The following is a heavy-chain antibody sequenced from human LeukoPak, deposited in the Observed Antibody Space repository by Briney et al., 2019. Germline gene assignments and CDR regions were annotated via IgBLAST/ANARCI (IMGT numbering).Heavy chain of an antibody. Sequence: SETLSLTCTVSGGSISSYYWSWIRQPPGKGLEWIGYIYYSGSTNYNPSLKSRVTISVDTSKNQFSLKLSSVTAADTAVYCCARGPWQYYFDYWGQGTLVTVSS. V-gene: IGHV4-59*01. CDR1: GGSISSYY. CDR2: IYYSGST. CDR3: ARGPWQYYFDY. D-gene: IGHD5-12*01. J-gene: IGHJ4*02.